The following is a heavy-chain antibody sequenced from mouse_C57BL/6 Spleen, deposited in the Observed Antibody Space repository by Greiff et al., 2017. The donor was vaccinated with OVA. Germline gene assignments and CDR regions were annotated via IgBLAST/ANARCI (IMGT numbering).Heavy chain of an antibody. D-gene: IGHD1-1*02. V-gene: IGHV1-20*01. CDR2: INPYNGDT. CDR1: GYSFTGYF. Sequence: EVQLQESGPELVKPGDSVKISCKASGYSFTGYFMNWVMQSHGKSLEWIGRINPYNGDTFYNQKFKGKATLTVDKSSSTAHMELRSLTSEDSAVYYCARYGGGRNYWGQGTTLTVSS. CDR3: ARYGGGRNY. J-gene: IGHJ2*01.